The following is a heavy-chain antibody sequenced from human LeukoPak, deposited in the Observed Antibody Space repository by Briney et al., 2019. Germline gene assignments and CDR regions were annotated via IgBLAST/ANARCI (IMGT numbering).Heavy chain of an antibody. V-gene: IGHV3-30*18. J-gene: IGHJ4*02. CDR2: ISYDGSNK. Sequence: PGRSLRLSCAASGFTFSSYGMHWVRQAPGKGLEWVAVISYDGSNKYYADSVKGRFTISRDNSKNTLYLQMNSLRAEDTAVYYCAKDRLAYYCGSGSYVDYWGQGTLVTVSS. CDR3: AKDRLAYYCGSGSYVDY. D-gene: IGHD3-10*01. CDR1: GFTFSSYG.